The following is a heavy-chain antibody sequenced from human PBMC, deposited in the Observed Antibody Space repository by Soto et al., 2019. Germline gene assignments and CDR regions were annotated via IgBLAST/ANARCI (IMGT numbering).Heavy chain of an antibody. CDR1: GFSFSTYS. CDR3: ARAGFGEFPYYYYNMDV. J-gene: IGHJ6*02. Sequence: PGGSLRLSCAASGFSFSTYSMNWVRQAPGKGLEWVSSISRSNTYIYYADSVTGRFTISRDNAKNLLYLQMNSLRAEDTAIYYCARAGFGEFPYYYYNMDVWGQGTPVTVSS. CDR2: ISRSNTYI. D-gene: IGHD3-10*01. V-gene: IGHV3-21*01.